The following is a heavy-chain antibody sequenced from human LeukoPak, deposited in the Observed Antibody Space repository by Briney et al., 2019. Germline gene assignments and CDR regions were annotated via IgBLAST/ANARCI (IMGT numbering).Heavy chain of an antibody. CDR1: GGSFSGYY. CDR3: ARGDAPPLDIVVVPAARGDWFDP. CDR2: INHSGST. Sequence: SETLSLTCAVYGGSFSGYYWSWIRQPPGKGLEWIGEINHSGSTNYNPSLKSRVTISVDTSKNQFSLKLSSVTAADTAVYYCARGDAPPLDIVVVPAARGDWFDPWGQGTLVTVSS. V-gene: IGHV4-34*01. D-gene: IGHD2-2*03. J-gene: IGHJ5*02.